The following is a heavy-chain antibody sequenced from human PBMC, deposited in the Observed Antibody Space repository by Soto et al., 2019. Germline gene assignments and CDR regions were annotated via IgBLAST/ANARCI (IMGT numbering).Heavy chain of an antibody. J-gene: IGHJ4*02. CDR3: ARTPDRGGFDY. V-gene: IGHV4-59*08. D-gene: IGHD3-10*01. CDR1: GNAITSYY. Sequence: QVQLQESGPGLVKPSETLSLSCSVSGNAITSYYWSWIRQPPGEPPEWIGYIHNRGSTNYNPSLKSRVTISQDMSKNQFSLRLSSVTAADTAVYYCARTPDRGGFDYWGQGTLVTVSS. CDR2: IHNRGST.